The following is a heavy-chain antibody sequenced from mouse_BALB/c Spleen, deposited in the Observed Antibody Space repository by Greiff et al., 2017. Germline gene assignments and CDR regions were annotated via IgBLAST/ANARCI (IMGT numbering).Heavy chain of an antibody. CDR2: ISNGGGST. Sequence: EVQGVESGGGLVKLGGSLKLSCAASGFTFSSYTMSWVRQTPEKRLEWVAYISNGGGSTYYPDTVKGRFTISRDNAKNTLYLQMSSLKSEDTAMYYCASYYRYWYFDVWGAGTTVTVSS. J-gene: IGHJ1*01. CDR3: ASYYRYWYFDV. D-gene: IGHD2-14*01. V-gene: IGHV5-12-2*01. CDR1: GFTFSSYT.